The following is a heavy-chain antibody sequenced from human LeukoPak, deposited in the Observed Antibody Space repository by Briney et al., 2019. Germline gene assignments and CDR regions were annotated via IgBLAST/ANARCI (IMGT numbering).Heavy chain of an antibody. J-gene: IGHJ3*02. CDR3: ARDYYYDSSGYIRMDDAFDI. CDR2: IYTSGIT. D-gene: IGHD3-22*01. CDR1: GGPISSYY. Sequence: SETLSLTCTVSGGPISSYYWSWIRQPAGKGLEWIGRIYTSGITNYNPSLKSRVTMSVDTSKNQFSLKLSSVTAADTAVYYCARDYYYDSSGYIRMDDAFDIWGQGTMVTVSS. V-gene: IGHV4-4*07.